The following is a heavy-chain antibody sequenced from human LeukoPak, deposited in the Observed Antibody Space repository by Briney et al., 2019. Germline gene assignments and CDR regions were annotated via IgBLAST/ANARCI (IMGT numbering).Heavy chain of an antibody. CDR3: ARDSDYGGKGGYFDY. J-gene: IGHJ4*02. CDR1: GHSISSSSYY. D-gene: IGHD4-23*01. V-gene: IGHV4-39*07. Sequence: PSQTLSLTCTVSGHSISSSSYYWGWIRQPPGKGLEWIGSIYYSGSTYYNPSLKSRVTISVDTSKNQFSLKLSSVTAADTAVYYCARDSDYGGKGGYFDYWGQGTLVTVSS. CDR2: IYYSGST.